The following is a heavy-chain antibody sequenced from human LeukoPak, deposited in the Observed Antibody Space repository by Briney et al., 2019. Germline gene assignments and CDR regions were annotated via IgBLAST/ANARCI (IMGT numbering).Heavy chain of an antibody. V-gene: IGHV1-18*01. CDR2: ISAYNGNT. D-gene: IGHD3-22*01. Sequence: ASVKVSCKASGYTFTSYGISWVRQAPGQGLEWMGWISAYNGNTNYAQKLQGRVTMTTDTSTSTAYMELRSLRSDDTAVYYCARPRDSSGYYYAFDYWGQGTLVTVSS. CDR3: ARPRDSSGYYYAFDY. CDR1: GYTFTSYG. J-gene: IGHJ4*02.